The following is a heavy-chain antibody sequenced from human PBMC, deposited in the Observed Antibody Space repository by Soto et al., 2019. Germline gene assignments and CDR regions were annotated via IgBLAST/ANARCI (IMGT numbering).Heavy chain of an antibody. CDR3: ARYGPFYQLVGDYWYFDL. CDR1: GFTFSSYA. Sequence: SLRLSCAASGFTFSSYAMHWVRQAPGKGLEYVSGISTTSTNTYYADSVQGRFTISRDNSRNSLYLQMNSLRAEDTAVYYCARYGPFYQLVGDYWYFDLWGRGTLVTVSS. D-gene: IGHD2-2*01. V-gene: IGHV3-64*04. CDR2: ISTTSTNT. J-gene: IGHJ2*01.